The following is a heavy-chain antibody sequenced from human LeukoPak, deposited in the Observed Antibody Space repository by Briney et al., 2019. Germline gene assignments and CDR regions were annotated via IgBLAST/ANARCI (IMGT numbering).Heavy chain of an antibody. D-gene: IGHD3-22*01. CDR1: GGSISSSNW. CDR3: ARSDSSGYYEADY. J-gene: IGHJ4*02. Sequence: SGTLSLTCAVSGGSISSSNWWSWVRQPPGKGLEWIGEIYHSGSTNYNPSLKSRVTISVDKSKNQFSLKLSSVTAADTAVYYCARSDSSGYYEADYWGQGTLVTVSS. V-gene: IGHV4-4*02. CDR2: IYHSGST.